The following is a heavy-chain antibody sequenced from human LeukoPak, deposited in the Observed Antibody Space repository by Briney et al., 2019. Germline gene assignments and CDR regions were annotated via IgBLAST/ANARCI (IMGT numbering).Heavy chain of an antibody. CDR1: GGSFSGYY. D-gene: IGHD2-2*01. CDR2: INHSGST. CDR3: ARLIVVVPAAIRYFDY. V-gene: IGHV4-34*01. Sequence: PSETLSLTCAVYGGSFSGYYWSWNRQPPGRGLEWIGEINHSGSTNYNPSLKSRVTISVDTSKNQFSLKLSSVTAADTAVYYCARLIVVVPAAIRYFDYWGQGTQVTVSS. J-gene: IGHJ4*02.